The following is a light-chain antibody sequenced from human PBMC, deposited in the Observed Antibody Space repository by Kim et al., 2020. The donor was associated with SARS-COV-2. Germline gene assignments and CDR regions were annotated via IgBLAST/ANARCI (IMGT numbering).Light chain of an antibody. CDR1: TGDVSSVHY. J-gene: IGLJ1*01. CDR2: DTS. V-gene: IGLV7-46*01. Sequence: QAVVTQEPSLTVSPGGTVTLTCGSSTGDVSSVHYPFWFQQKPGQAPRTLIYDTSKRHSWTPARFSGSLLGGKAALTLSGAQPEDEADYYCLLSHSGPRPYVFGSGTKVTVL. CDR3: LLSHSGPRPYV.